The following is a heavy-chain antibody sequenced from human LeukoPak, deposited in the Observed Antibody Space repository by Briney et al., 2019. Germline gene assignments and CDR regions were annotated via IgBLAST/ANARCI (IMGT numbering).Heavy chain of an antibody. CDR3: ARVGGVYGDGAFDI. D-gene: IGHD4-17*01. J-gene: IGHJ3*02. V-gene: IGHV3-23*01. CDR1: GFTFSNYA. CDR2: IGGGGDTT. Sequence: GGSLRLSCAASGFTFSNYALSWVRQAPGKGLEWVSGIGGGGDTTYYADSVKGRFTISRDNSKNTLYLQMNSLRAEDTAVYYCARVGGVYGDGAFDIWGQGTMVTVSS.